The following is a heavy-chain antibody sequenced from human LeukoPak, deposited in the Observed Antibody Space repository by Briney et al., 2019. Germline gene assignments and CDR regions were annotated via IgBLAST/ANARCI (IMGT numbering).Heavy chain of an antibody. V-gene: IGHV3-30*18. CDR3: AKVDY. Sequence: GGSLRLSCAASGFTSNNYGMHWVRQAPGKGLEWVAVISYDGSDKYYADSVKGRFTISRDNSKNTLYLQLNNLRTEDTAVYFCAKVDYWGQGTLVTVSS. CDR2: ISYDGSDK. J-gene: IGHJ4*02. CDR1: GFTSNNYG.